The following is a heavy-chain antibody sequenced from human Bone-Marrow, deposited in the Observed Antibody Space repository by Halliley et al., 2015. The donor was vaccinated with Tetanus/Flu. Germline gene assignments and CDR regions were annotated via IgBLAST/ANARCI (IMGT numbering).Heavy chain of an antibody. CDR3: GRTRIAVTGYYFDY. J-gene: IGHJ4*02. Sequence: LAWVGYIYSSGPPTYNPSLKPRVNISVDTSKNQFSLRLSSVTAADTAVYYCGRTRIAVTGYYFDYWGLGTLVTVSS. D-gene: IGHD6-19*01. CDR2: IYSSGPP. V-gene: IGHV4-59*01.